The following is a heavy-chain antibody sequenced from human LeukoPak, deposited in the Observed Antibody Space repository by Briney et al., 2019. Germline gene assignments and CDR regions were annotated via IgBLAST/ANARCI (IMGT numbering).Heavy chain of an antibody. CDR3: ARQAAYSGSSLDFDY. CDR1: GGSISGYY. J-gene: IGHJ4*02. CDR2: IYYRGST. D-gene: IGHD1-26*01. Sequence: SETLSLTCSVPGGSISGYYWTWIRQPPGKGLEWIGSIYYRGSTNYSPSLESRVTISVDTSKNQYSRKLSSVTAADTAVYYGARQAAYSGSSLDFDYWGQGILVTVSS. V-gene: IGHV4-59*08.